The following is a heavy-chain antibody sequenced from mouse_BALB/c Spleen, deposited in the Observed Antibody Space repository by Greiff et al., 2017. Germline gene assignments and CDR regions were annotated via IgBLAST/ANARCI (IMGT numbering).Heavy chain of an antibody. D-gene: IGHD2-4*01. J-gene: IGHJ4*01. V-gene: IGHV5-6-5*01. Sequence: EVKLMESGGGLVKPGGSLKLSCAASGFTFSSYAMSWVRQTPEKRLEWVASISSGGSTYYPDSVKGRFTISRDNARNILYLQMSSLRSEDTAMYYCAREDYDGAMDYWGQGTSVTVSS. CDR2: ISSGGST. CDR3: AREDYDGAMDY. CDR1: GFTFSSYA.